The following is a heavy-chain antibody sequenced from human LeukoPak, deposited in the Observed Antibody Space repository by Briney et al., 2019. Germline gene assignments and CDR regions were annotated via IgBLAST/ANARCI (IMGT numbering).Heavy chain of an antibody. J-gene: IGHJ4*02. D-gene: IGHD3-22*01. CDR1: GFTFSNYG. CDR2: IPYDGSNQ. V-gene: IGHV3-30*02. CDR3: ANGGSYDSSGYPPFDY. Sequence: GGSLRLPCAASGFTFSNYGMHWVRQAPGKGLEWVAFIPYDGSNQYYADSVKGRFTISSDNSKNTLYLQMNSLRAEDTAVYYCANGGSYDSSGYPPFDYWGQGTLVTVSS.